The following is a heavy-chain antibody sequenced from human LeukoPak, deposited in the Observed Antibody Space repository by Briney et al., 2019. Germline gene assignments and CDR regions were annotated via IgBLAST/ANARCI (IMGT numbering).Heavy chain of an antibody. V-gene: IGHV1-69*13. CDR3: ARGYGGAMLNYFDY. J-gene: IGHJ4*02. D-gene: IGHD3-16*01. Sequence: SVKASCKASGGTFSSYAISWVRQAPGQGLEWMGGIIPIFGTANYAQKFQGRVTITADESTSTAYMELSSLRSEDTAVYYCARGYGGAMLNYFDYWGQGTLVTVSS. CDR1: GGTFSSYA. CDR2: IIPIFGTA.